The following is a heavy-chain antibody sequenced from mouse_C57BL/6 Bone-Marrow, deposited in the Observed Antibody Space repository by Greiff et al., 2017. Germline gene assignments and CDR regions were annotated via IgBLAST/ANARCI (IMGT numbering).Heavy chain of an antibody. CDR1: GYTFTSYG. D-gene: IGHD2-3*01. Sequence: VHVKQSGAELARPGASVKLSCTASGYTFTSYGISWVKQRTGQGLEWIGEIYPRNGDTYYDEKFKGKATLTADTSSSTAYMQLRSLTSEDSAVYYCARDICYDIDGIAYWGQGTLVTVSA. V-gene: IGHV1-81*01. CDR3: ARDICYDIDGIAY. J-gene: IGHJ3*01. CDR2: IYPRNGDT.